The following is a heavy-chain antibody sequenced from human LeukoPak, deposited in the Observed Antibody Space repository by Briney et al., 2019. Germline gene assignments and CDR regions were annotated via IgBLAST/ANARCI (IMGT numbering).Heavy chain of an antibody. V-gene: IGHV3-53*01. CDR3: ARDAYNWNLFDY. D-gene: IGHD1-7*01. J-gene: IGHJ4*02. CDR2: IYSGGST. CDR1: GFTVSSNY. Sequence: GGSLRLSCAASGFTVSSNYMSRVRQAPGKGLEWVSVIYSGGSTYYADSVKGRFTISRDNSKNTLYLQMNSLRAEDTAVYYCARDAYNWNLFDYWGQGTLVTVSS.